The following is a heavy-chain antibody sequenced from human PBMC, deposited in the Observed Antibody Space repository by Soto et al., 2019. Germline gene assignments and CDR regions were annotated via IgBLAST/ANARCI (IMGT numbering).Heavy chain of an antibody. V-gene: IGHV3-23*01. Sequence: EVQVLEYGGGLGQPGGSLRLSCEGSGFTVSSHAMTWIRQAPGKGPEWVSTITADGGTYYADSVKGRFAMSRDTSESTLYLQMNSLGAEDTAAYYCAPHVSCSGGSCQYDAFAIRGQGTMVTVSS. D-gene: IGHD2-15*01. CDR2: ITADGGT. CDR1: GFTVSSHA. J-gene: IGHJ3*02. CDR3: APHVSCSGGSCQYDAFAI.